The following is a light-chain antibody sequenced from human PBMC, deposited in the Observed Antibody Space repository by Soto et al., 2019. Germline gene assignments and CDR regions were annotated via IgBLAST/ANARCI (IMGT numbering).Light chain of an antibody. Sequence: EIVFTQSPCTLSLSPGERATLSCRASQSVSSSYLAWYQQRPGQTPSLLIYGASTRATGIPDRFSGSGSGTHFTLTISRLEPGDFAVYYCQHFGGTTFTFGQGTRLEIK. CDR3: QHFGGTTFT. CDR2: GAS. J-gene: IGKJ5*01. CDR1: QSVSSSY. V-gene: IGKV3-20*01.